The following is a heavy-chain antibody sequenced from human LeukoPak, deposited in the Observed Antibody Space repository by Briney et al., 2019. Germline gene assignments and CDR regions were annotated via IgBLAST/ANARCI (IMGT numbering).Heavy chain of an antibody. Sequence: PSETLSLTCTVSGGSISSGGYYWSWIRQHPGEGLEWIGYIYYSGNTYYNPSLKSRVTISVDTSNNQFSLKLSSVTAADTAVYYCARITGTTEWFDPWGQGTLVTVSS. D-gene: IGHD1-20*01. CDR2: IYYSGNT. V-gene: IGHV4-31*03. CDR1: GGSISSGGYY. J-gene: IGHJ5*02. CDR3: ARITGTTEWFDP.